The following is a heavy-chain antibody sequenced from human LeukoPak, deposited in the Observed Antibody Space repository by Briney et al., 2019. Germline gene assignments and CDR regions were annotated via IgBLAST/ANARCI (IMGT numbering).Heavy chain of an antibody. CDR2: IYHTGST. D-gene: IGHD3-10*01. Sequence: SETLSLTCAVSDDSISSSNWWSWVRQPPGKGLEWIGEIYHTGSTNYNPSLKSRVTISIDKSKNQFSLKLSSVTAADTALYFCARAPWDSYYNSYFDYWGQGTLVTVSS. CDR1: DDSISSSNW. V-gene: IGHV4-4*02. CDR3: ARAPWDSYYNSYFDY. J-gene: IGHJ4*02.